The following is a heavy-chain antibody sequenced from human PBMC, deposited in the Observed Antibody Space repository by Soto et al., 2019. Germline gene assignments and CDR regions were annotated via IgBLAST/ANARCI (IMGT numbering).Heavy chain of an antibody. J-gene: IGHJ4*02. Sequence: ASVKVSCKASGYTFTSFDINWVRQATGQGLEWMGWMNPNSGNTGYAQKFRGRVTMTRNTSKSTAYMELSSLRSEDTAVYYCARAYTWGVAVAGMWGQGTLVTVSS. CDR3: ARAYTWGVAVAGM. V-gene: IGHV1-8*01. CDR1: GYTFTSFD. D-gene: IGHD6-19*01. CDR2: MNPNSGNT.